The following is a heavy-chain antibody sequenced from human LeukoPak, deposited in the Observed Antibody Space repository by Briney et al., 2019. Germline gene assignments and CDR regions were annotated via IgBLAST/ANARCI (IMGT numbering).Heavy chain of an antibody. CDR2: IYTSGST. D-gene: IGHD6-6*01. J-gene: IGHJ6*02. Sequence: SETLSLTCTVSGGSISTYYRSWIRQPARKGLEWIGRIYTSGSTNYNPSLKSRVTMSVDTSKNQFSLNLSSVTAADTAVYYCARQVSHYSSSSGLYYYYGMDVWGQGTTVTVSS. V-gene: IGHV4-4*07. CDR1: GGSISTYY. CDR3: ARQVSHYSSSSGLYYYYGMDV.